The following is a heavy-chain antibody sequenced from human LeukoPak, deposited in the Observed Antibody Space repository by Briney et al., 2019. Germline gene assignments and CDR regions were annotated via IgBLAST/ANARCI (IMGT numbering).Heavy chain of an antibody. CDR1: GYTFTSYG. CDR2: ISAYNGNT. Sequence: GASVKVSCKASGYTFTSYGISWVRQAPGQGLEWMGWISAYNGNTNYAQKLQGRVTMTTDTSTSTAYMELRSLRSDDTAVYYCATSRPDCSGGSCYFVYWNYWGQGTLVTVSS. V-gene: IGHV1-18*01. J-gene: IGHJ4*02. D-gene: IGHD2-15*01. CDR3: ATSRPDCSGGSCYFVYWNY.